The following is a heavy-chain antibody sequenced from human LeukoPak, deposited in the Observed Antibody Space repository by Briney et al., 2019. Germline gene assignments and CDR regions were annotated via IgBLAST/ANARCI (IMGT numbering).Heavy chain of an antibody. CDR1: GYSISSGYY. J-gene: IGHJ4*02. Sequence: SETLSPTCTVSGYSISSGYYWGWIRQPPGKGLEWIGSIYHSGSTYYNPSLKSRVTISVDTSKNQFSLKLSSVTAADTAVYYCARDSTYCSSTSCYKDFDYWGQGTLVTVSS. CDR2: IYHSGST. CDR3: ARDSTYCSSTSCYKDFDY. D-gene: IGHD2-2*02. V-gene: IGHV4-38-2*02.